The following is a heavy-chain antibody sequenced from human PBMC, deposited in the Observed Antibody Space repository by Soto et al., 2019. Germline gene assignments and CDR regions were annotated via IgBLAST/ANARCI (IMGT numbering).Heavy chain of an antibody. Sequence: GGSLRLSCAASGFTFSSYSMNWVRQAPGKGLEWVSSISSSSSYIYYADSVKGRFTISRDNAKNSLYLQMNSLRAEDTAVYYCARDWGYSSPYNWFDPWGQGTLVTVSS. V-gene: IGHV3-21*01. D-gene: IGHD6-13*01. CDR1: GFTFSSYS. CDR2: ISSSSSYI. J-gene: IGHJ5*02. CDR3: ARDWGYSSPYNWFDP.